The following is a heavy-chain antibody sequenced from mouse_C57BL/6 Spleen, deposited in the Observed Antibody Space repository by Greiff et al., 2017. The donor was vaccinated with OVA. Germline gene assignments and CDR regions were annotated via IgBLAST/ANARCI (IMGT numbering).Heavy chain of an antibody. CDR1: GYTFTSYW. D-gene: IGHD2-2*01. CDR3: ARRKGGYDGFYWYFDV. J-gene: IGHJ1*03. V-gene: IGHV1-55*01. Sequence: QVQLQQPGAELVKPGASVKMSCKASGYTFTSYWITWVKQRPGQGLEWIGDIYPGSGSTNYNEKFKSKATLTVDTSSSTAYMQLSSLTSEDSAVYYCARRKGGYDGFYWYFDVWGTGTTVTVSS. CDR2: IYPGSGST.